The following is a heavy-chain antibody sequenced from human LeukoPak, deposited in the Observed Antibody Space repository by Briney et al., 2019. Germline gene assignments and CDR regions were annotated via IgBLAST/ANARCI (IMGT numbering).Heavy chain of an antibody. CDR3: AKRDYSDSSTYAPLFDY. J-gene: IGHJ4*02. D-gene: IGHD3-22*01. CDR1: GFTFSSYS. V-gene: IGHV3-21*04. Sequence: GGSLRLSCAASGFTFSSYSMNWVRQAPGKGLEWVSSISSSSSYIYYADSVKGRFTISRDNAKNSLYLQMNSLRAEDTAMYYCAKRDYSDSSTYAPLFDYWGQGTLVTVSS. CDR2: ISSSSSYI.